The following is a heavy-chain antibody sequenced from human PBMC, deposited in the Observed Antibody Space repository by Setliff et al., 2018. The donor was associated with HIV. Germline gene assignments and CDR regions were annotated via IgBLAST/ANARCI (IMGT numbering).Heavy chain of an antibody. CDR3: ARVAWYYSFWSGLGDQLFDY. CDR2: ISAYSGNT. D-gene: IGHD3-3*01. J-gene: IGHJ4*02. V-gene: IGHV1-18*01. CDR1: GYTFTSYG. Sequence: ASVKVSCKASGYTFTSYGISWVRQAPGQGLEWMGWISAYSGNTNYAQKLQGRVTMTTDTSTSTAYMELRSLRSDDTAVYYCARVAWYYSFWSGLGDQLFDYWGQGTLVTVSS.